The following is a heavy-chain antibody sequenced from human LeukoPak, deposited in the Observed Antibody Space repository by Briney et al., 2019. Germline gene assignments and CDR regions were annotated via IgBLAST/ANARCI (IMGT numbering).Heavy chain of an antibody. D-gene: IGHD6-19*01. J-gene: IGHJ6*02. Sequence: GGSLRLSCAASGFTFSSYWMSWVRQAPGKGLEWVANIKQDGSEKYYVDSVKGRFTIPRDNAKNSLYLQMNSLRAEDTAVYYCARTGIAVAGKGDYYYYYGMDVWGQGTTVTVSS. V-gene: IGHV3-7*01. CDR3: ARTGIAVAGKGDYYYYYGMDV. CDR1: GFTFSSYW. CDR2: IKQDGSEK.